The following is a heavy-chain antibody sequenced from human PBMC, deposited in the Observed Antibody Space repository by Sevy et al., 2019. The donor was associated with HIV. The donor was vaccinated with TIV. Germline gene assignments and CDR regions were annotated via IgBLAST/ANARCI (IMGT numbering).Heavy chain of an antibody. CDR3: ARDLPHLLPWELSRGSDY. J-gene: IGHJ4*02. Sequence: GGSLRLSCEASGFTFSSYAMHWVRQAPGKGLEWVAVISYDEIHKDYADSVKGRFTISRDISKNTLYLQMNSLRAEDTAVYYCARDLPHLLPWELSRGSDYWGQGTLVTVPS. CDR1: GFTFSSYA. CDR2: ISYDEIHK. D-gene: IGHD1-26*01. V-gene: IGHV3-30*04.